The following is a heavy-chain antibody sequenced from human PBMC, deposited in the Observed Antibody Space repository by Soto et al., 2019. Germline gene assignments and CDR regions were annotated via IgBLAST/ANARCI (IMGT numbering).Heavy chain of an antibody. CDR1: GYMFRSYG. D-gene: IGHD3-3*01. Sequence: ASVKVSCKASGYMFRSYGISWVRQAPGKGLEWMGWISTYNGNTKYGQKFQGRVTLTTETSTSTVYMDLRSLRFDDTAVYYCARGAEDYYYFYRGYYSSSTFDYCGQRTLVPVSA. V-gene: IGHV1-18*01. CDR3: ARGAEDYYYFYRGYYSSSTFDY. J-gene: IGHJ4*02. CDR2: ISTYNGNT.